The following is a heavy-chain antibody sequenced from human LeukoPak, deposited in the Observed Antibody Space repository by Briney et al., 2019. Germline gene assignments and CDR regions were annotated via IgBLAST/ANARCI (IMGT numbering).Heavy chain of an antibody. J-gene: IGHJ4*02. V-gene: IGHV3-66*01. D-gene: IGHD2-15*01. CDR1: GFTVSSNY. CDR3: ARGLARVVAAFDY. Sequence: GGSLRLSCAASGFTVSSNYMSWVRQAPGKGLEWVSVIYSGGSTYYADSVKGRFTISRDNSKNTLYLQMNSLRAEDTAVYYCARGLARVVAAFDYWGQGTLVTVSS. CDR2: IYSGGST.